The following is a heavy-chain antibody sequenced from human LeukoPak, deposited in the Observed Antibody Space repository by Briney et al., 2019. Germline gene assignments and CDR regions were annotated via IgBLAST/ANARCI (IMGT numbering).Heavy chain of an antibody. V-gene: IGHV4-61*02. J-gene: IGHJ3*02. CDR2: IYTSGST. CDR1: GGSNSSGSYY. CDR3: ARASSFYAFDI. Sequence: SQTLSLTCTVSGGSNSSGSYYWSWIRQPAGKGLEWIGRIYTSGSTNYNPSLKSRVTISVDTSKNQFSLKLSSVTAADTAVYYCARASSFYAFDIWGQGTMVTVSS.